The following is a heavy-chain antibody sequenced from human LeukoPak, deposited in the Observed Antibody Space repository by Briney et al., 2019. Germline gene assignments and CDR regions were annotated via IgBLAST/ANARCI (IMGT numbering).Heavy chain of an antibody. CDR1: GYTFTGYY. CDR3: ARVPYSGYDQLPFDI. Sequence: ASVKVSCKASGYTFTGYYMHWVRQAPGQGLEWMGWINPNSGGTNYAQKFQGRVTITADESTSTAYMELSSLRSEDTAVYYCARVPYSGYDQLPFDIWGQGTMVTVSS. V-gene: IGHV1-2*02. D-gene: IGHD5-12*01. J-gene: IGHJ3*02. CDR2: INPNSGGT.